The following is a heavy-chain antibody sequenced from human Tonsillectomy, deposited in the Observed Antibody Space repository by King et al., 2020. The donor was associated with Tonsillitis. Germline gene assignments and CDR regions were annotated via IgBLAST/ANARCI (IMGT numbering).Heavy chain of an antibody. CDR2: INPNSDDT. D-gene: IGHD3-10*01. Sequence: QLVQSGAEVRKPGASVKVSCKASGYTFSDYHLHWVRQAPGQGLEWMGWINPNSDDTNYAQKFQGRVTVTRATSISTAYMELSRLRSDDTAVYFCARAEVRGAWAFDIWGQGTMVTVSS. CDR1: GYTFSDYH. CDR3: ARAEVRGAWAFDI. V-gene: IGHV1-2*02. J-gene: IGHJ3*02.